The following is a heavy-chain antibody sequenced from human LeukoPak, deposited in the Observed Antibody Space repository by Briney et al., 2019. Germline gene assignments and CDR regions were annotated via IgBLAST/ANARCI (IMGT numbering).Heavy chain of an antibody. CDR2: INPNSGGT. V-gene: IGHV1-2*02. CDR3: ATTGIAAAGDSAEYFQH. J-gene: IGHJ1*01. CDR1: GGTLSSYA. D-gene: IGHD6-13*01. Sequence: GASVKVSCKASGGTLSSYAISWVRQAPGQGLEWMGWINPNSGGTNYAQKFQGRVTMTRDTSISTAYMELSRLRSDDTAVYYCATTGIAAAGDSAEYFQHWGQGTLVTVSS.